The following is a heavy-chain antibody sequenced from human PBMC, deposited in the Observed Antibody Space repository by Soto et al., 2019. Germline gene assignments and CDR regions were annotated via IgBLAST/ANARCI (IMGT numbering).Heavy chain of an antibody. CDR1: GGSISSSNW. CDR3: ARGGSSSRYNREFDY. CDR2: IYHSGST. Sequence: PSETLSLTCAVSGGSISSSNWWSWVRQPPGKGLEWIGEIYHSGSTNYNPSLKSRVTLSVDKSKNQFSLKLSSVTAADTAVYYCARGGSSSRYNREFDYWGQGTLVTVSS. D-gene: IGHD6-13*01. J-gene: IGHJ4*02. V-gene: IGHV4-4*02.